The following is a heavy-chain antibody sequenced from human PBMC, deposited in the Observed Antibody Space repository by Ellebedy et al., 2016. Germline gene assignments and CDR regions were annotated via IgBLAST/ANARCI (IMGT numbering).Heavy chain of an antibody. J-gene: IGHJ5*02. CDR3: ARYTRGGLLFHWFDP. CDR1: GGPISSYY. D-gene: IGHD2-21*02. V-gene: IGHV4-59*01. CDR2: IYYSGST. Sequence: SETLSLTXTVSGGPISSYYWSWIRQPPGKGLEWIGYIYYSGSTNYNPSLKSRVTISVDTSKNQFSLKLSSVTAADTAVYYCARYTRGGLLFHWFDPWGQGTLVTVSS.